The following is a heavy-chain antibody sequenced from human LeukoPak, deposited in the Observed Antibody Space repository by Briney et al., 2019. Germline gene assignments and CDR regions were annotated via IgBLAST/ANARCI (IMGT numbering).Heavy chain of an antibody. CDR2: IWHDGSHK. Sequence: GGSLRLSCAASGFSFNTYAMHWVRQAPGQGLEWVALIWHDGSHKFYSNSVRGQFTIFRDNSKNTVYLQMNNLRPEDTAVYYCAREIFGSGSYPDSWGQGTLVTISS. CDR1: GFSFNTYA. D-gene: IGHD3-10*01. V-gene: IGHV3-33*01. J-gene: IGHJ4*02. CDR3: AREIFGSGSYPDS.